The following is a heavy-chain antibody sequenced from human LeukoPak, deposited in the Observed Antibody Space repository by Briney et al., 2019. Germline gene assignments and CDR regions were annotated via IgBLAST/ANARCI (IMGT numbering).Heavy chain of an antibody. V-gene: IGHV3-74*01. CDR3: ARGNYGFDY. Sequence: GGSLRLSGAASGFIFSDYEMYWVRQAPGKGLVWVSRIISDGSTTNYADSVKDRFTISRDNAKNTVYLQMNSLRAEDTAVYYCARGNYGFDYWGQGTLVTVSS. CDR1: GFIFSDYE. CDR2: IISDGSTT. J-gene: IGHJ4*02. D-gene: IGHD3-10*01.